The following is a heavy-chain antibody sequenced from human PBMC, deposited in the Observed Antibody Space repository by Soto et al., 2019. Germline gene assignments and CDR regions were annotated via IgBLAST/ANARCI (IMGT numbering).Heavy chain of an antibody. CDR1: GYTFTRYS. D-gene: IGHD6-19*01. V-gene: IGHV1-18*04. CDR3: ARGDRTGSPTGCFDT. Sequence: QVQLVQSGAEVKKPGASVQVSCKASGYTFTRYSINWVRQAPGQGLEWVGWISNYNGDTKYAQKFQGRVTLTTDTSTTPTYTDLRSLTSDDTAVYFWARGDRTGSPTGCFDTWGQGTLVPVSS. CDR2: ISNYNGDT. J-gene: IGHJ5*02.